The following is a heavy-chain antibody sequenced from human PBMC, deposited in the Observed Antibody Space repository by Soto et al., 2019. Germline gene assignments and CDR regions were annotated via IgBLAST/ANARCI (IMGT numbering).Heavy chain of an antibody. Sequence: EVQLVESGGGLVQPGGSLRLSCVASGFTFSSYWIHWVRQVPGKEPGWVSFIDSYGSSTKYADYVRGRFTISRDNAKNTLYLFMNSLRIEDTAVYYCVRGLGNSDHWGQGTLVIVSS. J-gene: IGHJ4*02. CDR3: VRGLGNSDH. V-gene: IGHV3-74*03. CDR1: GFTFSSYW. CDR2: IDSYGSST.